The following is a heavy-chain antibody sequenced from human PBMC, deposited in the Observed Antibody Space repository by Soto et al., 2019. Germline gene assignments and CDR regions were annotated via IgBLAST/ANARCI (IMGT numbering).Heavy chain of an antibody. CDR1: GFTFSSYW. D-gene: IGHD2-15*01. CDR2: INSDGSST. CDR3: ARAGGGCSGGSCSFDY. Sequence: GGSLRLSCAASGFTFSSYWMHWVRQAPGKGLVWVSRINSDGSSTSYADSVKGRFTISRDNAKNTLYLQMNSLRAEDTAVYYCARAGGGCSGGSCSFDYWGQGTLVTVSS. V-gene: IGHV3-74*01. J-gene: IGHJ4*02.